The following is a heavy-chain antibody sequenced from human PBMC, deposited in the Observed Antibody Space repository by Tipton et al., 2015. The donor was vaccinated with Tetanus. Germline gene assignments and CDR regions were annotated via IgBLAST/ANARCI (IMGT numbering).Heavy chain of an antibody. Sequence: TLSLTCAVYGGSFSGYYWSWIRQPPGKGLEWIGRIYTSGSTNYNPSLKSRVTMSVDTSKNQFSLKLSSVTAADTAVYYCARSGQWLPNYYYYGMDVWGQGTTVTVSS. V-gene: IGHV4-59*10. CDR2: IYTSGST. D-gene: IGHD6-19*01. CDR1: GGSFSGYY. J-gene: IGHJ6*02. CDR3: ARSGQWLPNYYYYGMDV.